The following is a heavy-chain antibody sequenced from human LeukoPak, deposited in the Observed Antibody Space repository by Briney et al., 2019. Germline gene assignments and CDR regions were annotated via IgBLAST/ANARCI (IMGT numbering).Heavy chain of an antibody. D-gene: IGHD3-16*01. CDR2: ISPYSGNT. CDR3: ARDGGVGDIDSFGTFGY. CDR1: GYTFISYS. V-gene: IGHV1-18*01. J-gene: IGHJ4*02. Sequence: GASVKVSCKASGYTFISYSLTWVRQAPGQGLEWMGWISPYSGNTNYAENFQDRVTLTTDTSTGTAYMELSRLRSDDTAVYYCARDGGVGDIDSFGTFGYWGQGTLVTVSS.